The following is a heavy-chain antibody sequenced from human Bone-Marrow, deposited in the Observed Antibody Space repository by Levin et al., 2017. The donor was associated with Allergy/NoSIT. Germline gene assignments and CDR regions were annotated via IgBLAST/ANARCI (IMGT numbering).Heavy chain of an antibody. CDR2: INSLYNTI. J-gene: IGHJ4*02. CDR1: GFNFNDYF. D-gene: IGHD5-12*01. CDR3: ARHRGYDLDYFDY. V-gene: IGHV3-11*01. Sequence: GGSLRLSCAASGFNFNDYFMSWIRQAPGKGLEWLSGINSLYNTIYYTDSVKGRFTISRDNAKTSLYLELNSLRVEDTAFYYCARHRGYDLDYFDYWGQGTLVTVSS.